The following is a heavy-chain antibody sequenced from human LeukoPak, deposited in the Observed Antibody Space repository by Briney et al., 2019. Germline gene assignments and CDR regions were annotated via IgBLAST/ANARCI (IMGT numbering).Heavy chain of an antibody. Sequence: PGGSLRLSCAASGFTVSSNYMSWVRQAPGKGLEWVSVIYSGGSTYYADSVKGRFTIPRDNSKNTLYLQMNSLRAEDTAVYYCARGYCSSTSCYSHYYYMDVWGKGTTVTVSS. J-gene: IGHJ6*03. CDR3: ARGYCSSTSCYSHYYYMDV. V-gene: IGHV3-53*01. CDR1: GFTVSSNY. D-gene: IGHD2-2*01. CDR2: IYSGGST.